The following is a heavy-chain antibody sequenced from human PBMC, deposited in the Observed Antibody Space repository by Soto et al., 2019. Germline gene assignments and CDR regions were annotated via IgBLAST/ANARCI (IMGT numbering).Heavy chain of an antibody. J-gene: IGHJ4*02. CDR3: ASHSGYDMIFHY. CDR1: GFTFSTYW. D-gene: IGHD5-12*01. V-gene: IGHV3-7*01. Sequence: EVQLVESGGGLVQPGGSLRLSCAASGFTFSTYWMSWVRQAPGKGLEWVANIKYVESLEYYVDSVKGRFTISRDNTKNLLFLQMNNLRAEDTAVYYCASHSGYDMIFHYWGQGTLVTVSS. CDR2: IKYVESLE.